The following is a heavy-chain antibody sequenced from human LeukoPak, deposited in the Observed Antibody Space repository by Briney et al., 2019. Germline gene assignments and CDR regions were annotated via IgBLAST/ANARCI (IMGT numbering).Heavy chain of an antibody. Sequence: SETLSLTCAVYGGSFSGYYWSWIRQPPGKGLEWIREINHSGSTNYNPSLKSRVTISVDTSKNQFSLKLSSVTAADTAVYYCASGCSSTSCYLGNWFDPWGQGTLVTVSS. D-gene: IGHD2-2*01. V-gene: IGHV4-34*01. CDR2: INHSGST. CDR3: ASGCSSTSCYLGNWFDP. J-gene: IGHJ5*02. CDR1: GGSFSGYY.